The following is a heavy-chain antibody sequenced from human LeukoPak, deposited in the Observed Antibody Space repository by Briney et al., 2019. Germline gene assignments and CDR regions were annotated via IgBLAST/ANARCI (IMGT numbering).Heavy chain of an antibody. CDR2: ISGSGGST. CDR3: AKDPRVYGDYYFDY. D-gene: IGHD4-17*01. Sequence: PGGTLRLSCAASGFTFSSYGMSWVRQAPGKGLEWVSAISGSGGSTYYADSVKGRFTISRDNSKNTLYLQMNSLRAEDTAVYYCAKDPRVYGDYYFDYWGQGTLVTVSS. V-gene: IGHV3-23*01. J-gene: IGHJ4*02. CDR1: GFTFSSYG.